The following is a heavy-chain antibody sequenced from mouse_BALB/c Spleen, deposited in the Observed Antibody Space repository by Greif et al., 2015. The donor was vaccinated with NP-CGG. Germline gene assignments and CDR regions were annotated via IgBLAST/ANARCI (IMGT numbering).Heavy chain of an antibody. Sequence: EVMLVESGGGLVKPGGSLKLSCAASGFTFSSYAMSWVRQTPEKRLEWVASISSGGSTYYPDSVKGRFTISRDNARNILHLQMSSLRSEDTAMYYCARGAPFTTATDYWGQGTTLTVSS. V-gene: IGHV5-6-5*01. CDR3: ARGAPFTTATDY. J-gene: IGHJ2*01. D-gene: IGHD1-2*01. CDR1: GFTFSSYA. CDR2: ISSGGST.